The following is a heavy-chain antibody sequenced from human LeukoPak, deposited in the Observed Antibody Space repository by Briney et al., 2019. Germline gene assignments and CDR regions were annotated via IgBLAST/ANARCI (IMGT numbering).Heavy chain of an antibody. CDR3: ARGYYDSSGYYPHLNYYYYGMDV. J-gene: IGHJ6*02. CDR1: GGSISSYY. CDR2: FYYSGST. D-gene: IGHD3-22*01. Sequence: SETLSLTCTVSGGSISSYYWSWIRQPPGKGLEGIGYFYYSGSTNYNPSLKSRVTISVDTSKNQFSLRLSSVTAADTAVYYCARGYYDSSGYYPHLNYYYYGMDVWGQGTTVTVSS. V-gene: IGHV4-59*01.